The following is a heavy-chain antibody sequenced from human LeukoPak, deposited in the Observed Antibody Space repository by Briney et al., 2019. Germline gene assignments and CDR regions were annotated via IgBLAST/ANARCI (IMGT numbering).Heavy chain of an antibody. J-gene: IGHJ3*02. CDR3: AKSSSGGWYLLGDAFDI. V-gene: IGHV3-30*18. D-gene: IGHD6-19*01. CDR2: ITYAVSDK. CDR1: GFTFSSHG. Sequence: GGSLRLSCAASGFTFSSHGIHWVRQAPGKGLEWVAVITYAVSDKYYADSVKGRFTISRDNSKNTLYLQMNSLRAEDTAVYYCAKSSSGGWYLLGDAFDIWGQGTMVSVSS.